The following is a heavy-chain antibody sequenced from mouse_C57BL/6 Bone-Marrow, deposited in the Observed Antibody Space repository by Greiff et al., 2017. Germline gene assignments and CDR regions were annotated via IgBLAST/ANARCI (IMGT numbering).Heavy chain of an antibody. J-gene: IGHJ4*01. V-gene: IGHV1-18*01. D-gene: IGHD2-4*01. CDR2: INPNNGGT. Sequence: SGPELVKPGASVKIPCKASGYTFTDYNMDWVKQSHGKSLEWIGDINPNNGGTIYNQKFKGKATLTVDKSSSTAYMELRSLTSEDTAVYYCARRGDYDGVYYYAMDYWGQGTSVTVSS. CDR1: GYTFTDYN. CDR3: ARRGDYDGVYYYAMDY.